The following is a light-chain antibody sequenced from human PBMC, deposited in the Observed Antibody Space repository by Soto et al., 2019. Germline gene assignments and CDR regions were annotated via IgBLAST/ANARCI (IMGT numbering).Light chain of an antibody. J-gene: IGKJ3*01. CDR1: QSVSGSS. Sequence: EIVLTQSPGTLSLSPGERATLSCRASQSVSGSSLAWYQQGPGQAPRLLIYAVSNRATGVPDRFSGSGSGTDFTLTIRRLEPEDFAVYFCQQYVSSGFTFGPGTKVDIK. CDR2: AVS. V-gene: IGKV3-20*01. CDR3: QQYVSSGFT.